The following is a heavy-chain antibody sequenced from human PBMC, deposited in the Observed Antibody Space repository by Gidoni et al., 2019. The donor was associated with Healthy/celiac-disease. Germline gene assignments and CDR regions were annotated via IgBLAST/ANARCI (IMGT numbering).Heavy chain of an antibody. CDR2: SNHSGST. D-gene: IGHD3-10*01. V-gene: IGHV4-34*01. Sequence: QVQLQPWGAGLLKPSETLSLTCAVYGGSFSGYYWSWIRQPPGKGLEWIGESNHSGSTNYNPSLKSRVIISVDTSKNQFSLKLSSVTAADTAVYYCARGKGKAGWFDPWGQGTLVTVSS. J-gene: IGHJ5*02. CDR3: ARGKGKAGWFDP. CDR1: GGSFSGYY.